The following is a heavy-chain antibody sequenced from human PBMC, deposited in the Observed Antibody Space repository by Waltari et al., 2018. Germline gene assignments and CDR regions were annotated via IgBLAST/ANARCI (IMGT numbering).Heavy chain of an antibody. CDR1: GFTFSSYW. CDR2: IKQDGSEK. J-gene: IGHJ5*02. CDR3: ARESARIQLWLRWFGP. V-gene: IGHV3-7*01. D-gene: IGHD5-18*01. Sequence: EVQLVESGGGLVQPGGSLRLSCAASGFTFSSYWMSWVRQAPGKGLEWVANIKQDGSEKYYVDSVKGRFTISRDNAKNSLYLQMNSLRAEDTAVYYCARESARIQLWLRWFGPWGQGTLVTVSS.